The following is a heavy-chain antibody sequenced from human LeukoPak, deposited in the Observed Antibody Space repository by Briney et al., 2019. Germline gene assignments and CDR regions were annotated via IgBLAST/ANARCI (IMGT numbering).Heavy chain of an antibody. Sequence: PSETLSLTCAVYGGSFSGYYWSWIRQPPGKGLEWIGEINHSGSTNYNPSLKSRVTISVDMSKNQFSLKLSSVTAADTAVYYCARGSEEDIVVVPAAIGLDYWGQGTLVTVSS. CDR2: INHSGST. CDR1: GGSFSGYY. J-gene: IGHJ4*02. D-gene: IGHD2-2*02. V-gene: IGHV4-34*01. CDR3: ARGSEEDIVVVPAAIGLDY.